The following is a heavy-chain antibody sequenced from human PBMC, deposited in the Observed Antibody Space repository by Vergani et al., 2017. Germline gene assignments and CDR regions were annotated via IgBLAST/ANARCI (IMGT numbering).Heavy chain of an antibody. CDR1: GGSISSGDYY. CDR3: SIDSSGYYDFWSGYFGREYGMDV. V-gene: IGHV4-30-4*03. Sequence: QVQLQESGPGLVKTSQTLSLTCTVSGGSISSGDYYWSWIRKPPGKGLEWIGYIYYSGSTYYNPSLKSRVTISVDTSKNQFSLKLSSVTAADTAVYYCSIDSSGYYDFWSGYFGREYGMDVWGQGTTVTVSS. CDR2: IYYSGST. D-gene: IGHD3-3*01. J-gene: IGHJ6*02.